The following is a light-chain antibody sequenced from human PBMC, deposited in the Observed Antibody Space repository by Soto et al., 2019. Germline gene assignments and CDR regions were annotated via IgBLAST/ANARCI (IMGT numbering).Light chain of an antibody. Sequence: ELVITQSPATPSESPGERARLSCRASQSVSSNLAWYQQKPGQAPSLLIYGASSRATGIPDRFSGSGSGTEFTLTVDRLEPEDFAVYYCHQYGSSPQTFGRGTKVDIK. V-gene: IGKV3-20*01. J-gene: IGKJ1*01. CDR2: GAS. CDR1: QSVSSN. CDR3: HQYGSSPQT.